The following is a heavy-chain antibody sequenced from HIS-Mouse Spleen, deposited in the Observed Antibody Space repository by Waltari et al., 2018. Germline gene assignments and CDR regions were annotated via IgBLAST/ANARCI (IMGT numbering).Heavy chain of an antibody. D-gene: IGHD6-13*01. CDR3: AREIPYSSSWYDWYFDL. Sequence: QLQLQESGPGLVKPSETLSLTCTVSGGSISSSSYYWGWIRQPPGKGRGWIGGVYYSWRTYYTPSLKSRVTISVDTSKNPFSLKLSSVTAADTAVYYCAREIPYSSSWYDWYFDLWGRGTLVTVSS. J-gene: IGHJ2*01. V-gene: IGHV4-39*07. CDR1: GGSISSSSYY. CDR2: VYYSWRT.